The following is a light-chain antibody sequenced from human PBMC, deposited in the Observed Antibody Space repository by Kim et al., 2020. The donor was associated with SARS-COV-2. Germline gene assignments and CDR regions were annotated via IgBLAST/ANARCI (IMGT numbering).Light chain of an antibody. CDR2: DVY. CDR1: QSISSW. J-gene: IGKJ4*01. CDR3: QQYDSYLS. Sequence: SAAVGDRVTITCRASQSISSWLAWYQQKPGKAPKLLIYDVYSLESGVPSRFSGSGSGTEFTLSISSLQPDDFATYYCQQYDSYLSFGGGTKVDIK. V-gene: IGKV1-5*01.